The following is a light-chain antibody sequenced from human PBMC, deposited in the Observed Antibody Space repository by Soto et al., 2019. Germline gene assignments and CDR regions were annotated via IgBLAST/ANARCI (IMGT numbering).Light chain of an antibody. Sequence: VMTQSPATLSVSPGERVTLSCRASESVSSNLTWYQQRPGQAPRLLIYGASTRATETPLRFRGSGSGTEFTLTISSLQSEDLAVYYCQQYNNWPPSIIFGPGTRLVIK. V-gene: IGKV3-15*01. J-gene: IGKJ5*01. CDR3: QQYNNWPPSII. CDR2: GAS. CDR1: ESVSSN.